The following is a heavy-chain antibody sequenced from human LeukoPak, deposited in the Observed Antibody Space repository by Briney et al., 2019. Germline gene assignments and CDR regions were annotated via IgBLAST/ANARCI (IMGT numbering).Heavy chain of an antibody. Sequence: GESLKISCKGSGYSFTSYLIGWVRQMPGKGLEWMWIIYPGDSDTRYRPSFQGRVTISADKSITNPYLQWSCLKAADTAMYYCARSYYYGSGSYWSWFDPWGQGTLVTVSS. V-gene: IGHV5-51*01. D-gene: IGHD3-10*01. CDR3: ARSYYYGSGSYWSWFDP. CDR1: GYSFTSYL. CDR2: IYPGDSDT. J-gene: IGHJ5*02.